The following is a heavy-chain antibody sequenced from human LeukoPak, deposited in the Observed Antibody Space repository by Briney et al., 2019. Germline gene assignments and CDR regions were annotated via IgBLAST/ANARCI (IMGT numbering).Heavy chain of an antibody. CDR2: IYYSGNS. J-gene: IGHJ5*02. D-gene: IGHD3-22*01. CDR3: AGLGASGNGYLSWFDP. V-gene: IGHV4-59*01. Sequence: MASETLSLTCTVSGGSISTYYWSWIRQPPGKGLEWIGYIYYSGNSNYNPSLKSRVTISVDTSKNQFSLKLSSVTAADTAVYYCAGLGASGNGYLSWFDPWGQGTLVTVS. CDR1: GGSISTYY.